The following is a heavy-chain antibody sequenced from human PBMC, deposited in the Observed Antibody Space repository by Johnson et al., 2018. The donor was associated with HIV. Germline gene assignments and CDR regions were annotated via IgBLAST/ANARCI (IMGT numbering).Heavy chain of an antibody. V-gene: IGHV3-74*02. CDR1: GFTLSDHW. Sequence: VHLVESGGGLVQPGGSLRLSCAASGFTLSDHWMHWFRQVPGTGLAWVSRIDSVGRGTSYADSVKGRFTISRDTAKNTLYLQMNSLRAEDTALYYCAKPETGELSDAFDIWGQGTMVTVSS. D-gene: IGHD7-27*01. CDR2: IDSVGRGT. CDR3: AKPETGELSDAFDI. J-gene: IGHJ3*02.